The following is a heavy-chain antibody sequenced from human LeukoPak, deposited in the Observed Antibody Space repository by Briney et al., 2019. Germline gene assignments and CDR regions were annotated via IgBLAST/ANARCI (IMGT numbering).Heavy chain of an antibody. CDR3: ARDSGRYGYYMDV. V-gene: IGHV3-48*01. D-gene: IGHD1-26*01. CDR1: GFTFSSHR. J-gene: IGHJ6*04. Sequence: GGSLRLSWAASGFTFSSHRMNWVRQAPGKGLGWVADISGSSDDIHYADSVTGRFTISRDNAKNSVYLQMNSLRVEDTAVYYCARDSGRYGYYMDVWGKGTTVTVSS. CDR2: ISGSSDDI.